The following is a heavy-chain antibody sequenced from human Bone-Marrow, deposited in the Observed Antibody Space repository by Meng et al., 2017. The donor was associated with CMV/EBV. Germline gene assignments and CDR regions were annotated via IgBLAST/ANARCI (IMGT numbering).Heavy chain of an antibody. Sequence: ASVKVSCKASGYTFTSYDINWVRQATGQGLEWMGWMNPNSGNTGYAQKFQGRVTITRNTSISTAYMELSSLRSEDTAVYYCAIRPYFGVVTMDYWGQGTLVTVSS. CDR2: MNPNSGNT. V-gene: IGHV1-8*03. J-gene: IGHJ4*02. CDR3: AIRPYFGVVTMDY. D-gene: IGHD3-3*01. CDR1: GYTFTSYD.